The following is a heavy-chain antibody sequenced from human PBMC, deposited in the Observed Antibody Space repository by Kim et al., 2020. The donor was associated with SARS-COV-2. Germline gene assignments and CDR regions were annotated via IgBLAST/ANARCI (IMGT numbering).Heavy chain of an antibody. Sequence: GGSLRLSCAASGFTFSSYAMSWVRQAPGKGLEWVSVIYSGGSSTYYADSVKGRFTISRDNSKNTLYLQMNSLRAEDTAVYYCAKRGGDPPERGYYFDYWG. V-gene: IGHV3-23*03. CDR1: GFTFSSYA. D-gene: IGHD2-21*02. J-gene: IGHJ4*01. CDR2: IYSGGSST. CDR3: AKRGGDPPERGYYFDY.